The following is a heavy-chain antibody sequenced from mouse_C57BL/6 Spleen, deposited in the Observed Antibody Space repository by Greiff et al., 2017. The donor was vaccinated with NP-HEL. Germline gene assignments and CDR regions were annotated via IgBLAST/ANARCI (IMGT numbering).Heavy chain of an antibody. D-gene: IGHD1-1*01. V-gene: IGHV1-55*01. J-gene: IGHJ4*01. Sequence: VQLQQPGAELVKPGASVKMSCKASGYTFTSYWITWVKQRPGQGLEWIGDIYPGSGSTNYNEKFKSKATLTVDTSSSTAYMQLSSLTSEDSAVYYCARENYYGSRGGYYAMDYWGQGTSVTVSS. CDR2: IYPGSGST. CDR1: GYTFTSYW. CDR3: ARENYYGSRGGYYAMDY.